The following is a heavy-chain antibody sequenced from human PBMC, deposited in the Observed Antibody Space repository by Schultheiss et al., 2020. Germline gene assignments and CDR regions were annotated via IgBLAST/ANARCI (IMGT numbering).Heavy chain of an antibody. J-gene: IGHJ4*02. CDR3: ARTGGRSVTTGPNYYFDY. Sequence: SETLSLTCTVSGGSISSYYWSWIRQPPGKGLEWIGEINHSGSTNYNPSLKSRVTISIDTSKNQFSLKLSSVTAADTAVYYCARTGGRSVTTGPNYYFDYWGQGTLVTVSA. CDR2: INHSGST. CDR1: GGSISSYY. V-gene: IGHV4-34*01. D-gene: IGHD4-17*01.